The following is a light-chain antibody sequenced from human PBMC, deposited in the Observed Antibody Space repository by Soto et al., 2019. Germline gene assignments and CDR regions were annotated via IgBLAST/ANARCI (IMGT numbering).Light chain of an antibody. CDR3: QQYNNWPPWT. Sequence: EIVLTQSPGTLSLSPGERATLSCRASQSVNNNYLAWFQQKPGQAPRLLVYGASSRATGIPDRFSGSGSGTDFTLTISILEPEDFAVYYCQQYNNWPPWTFGQGTKVEIK. CDR2: GAS. CDR1: QSVNNNY. J-gene: IGKJ1*01. V-gene: IGKV3-20*01.